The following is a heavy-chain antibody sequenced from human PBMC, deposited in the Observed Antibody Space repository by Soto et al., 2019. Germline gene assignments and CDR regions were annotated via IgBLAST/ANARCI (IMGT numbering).Heavy chain of an antibody. CDR2: ISSSSSTI. CDR3: DPHRRVVVIFDY. CDR1: GFTFSSYS. J-gene: IGHJ4*02. V-gene: IGHV3-48*04. D-gene: IGHD3-22*01. Sequence: PGGSLRLSCAAYGFTFSSYSMNWVRQAPGKGLERVSYISSSSSTIYYADSVKGRFTISRYNAKNSLYLQMNSLRAVDTAVYYCDPHRRVVVIFDYWGQGTLVTVSS.